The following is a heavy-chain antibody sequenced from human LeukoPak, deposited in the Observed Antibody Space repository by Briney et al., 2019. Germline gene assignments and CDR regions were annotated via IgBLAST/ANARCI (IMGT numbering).Heavy chain of an antibody. CDR3: AILNVLLWFGESSSDKAFDY. J-gene: IGHJ4*02. CDR1: GGSISSGSYY. D-gene: IGHD3-10*01. Sequence: SQTLSLTCTVSGGSISSGSYYWGWIRQPPGRGREWIVSIYYSGSTYYNPSRKSRVTISVDTSKNQFSLKLSSVTAADTAVYYCAILNVLLWFGESSSDKAFDYWGQGTLVTVSS. V-gene: IGHV4-39*01. CDR2: IYYSGST.